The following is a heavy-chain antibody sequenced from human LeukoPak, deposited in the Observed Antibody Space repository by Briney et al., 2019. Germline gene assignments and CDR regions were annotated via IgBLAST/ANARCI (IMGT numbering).Heavy chain of an antibody. J-gene: IGHJ6*03. CDR3: ARVGPRSSGYQLLTYYYMDV. CDR2: IKQDGSEK. CDR1: GFTFSSYW. V-gene: IGHV3-7*01. D-gene: IGHD2-2*01. Sequence: GGSLRLSCAASGFTFSSYWMSWVRQAPGKGLEWVANIKQDGSEKYYVDSVKGRFTISRDNAKNSLYLQMNSLRAEDTAVYYCARVGPRSSGYQLLTYYYMDVWGKGTTVTVSS.